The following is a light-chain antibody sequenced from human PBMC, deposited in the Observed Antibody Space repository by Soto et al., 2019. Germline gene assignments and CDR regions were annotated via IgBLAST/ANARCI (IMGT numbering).Light chain of an antibody. CDR1: QSFRGL. CDR3: QQRHMWPIT. CDR2: DAY. Sequence: EVVLTQSPVPLSLSPGQRTTLSCRASQSFRGLLAWYQQKPGQAPRLVIYDAYNRATGIPPRLSGSGSGTDFTLTISSLEPEDSAVDDCQQRHMWPITFGQGTRLEIK. V-gene: IGKV3-11*01. J-gene: IGKJ5*01.